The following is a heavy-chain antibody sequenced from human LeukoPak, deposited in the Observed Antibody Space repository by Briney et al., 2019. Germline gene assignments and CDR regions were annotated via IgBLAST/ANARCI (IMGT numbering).Heavy chain of an antibody. J-gene: IGHJ5*02. D-gene: IGHD1-7*01. V-gene: IGHV1-8*01. CDR2: VNPKSGHT. CDR1: GDTFSTYD. CDR3: ARGVVGGTTVGP. Sequence: ASVKVSCKASGDTFSTYDVNWVRQATGQGLEWMGWVNPKSGHTAYAQKFQGRVTMTSDTSTAFLELSSLRFEGTAVYFCARGVVGGTTVGPWGQGTLVTVSS.